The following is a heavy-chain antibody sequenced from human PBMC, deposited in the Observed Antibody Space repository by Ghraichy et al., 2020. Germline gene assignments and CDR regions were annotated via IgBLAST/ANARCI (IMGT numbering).Heavy chain of an antibody. CDR3: ARVYYFNTTAYYYVMFFDY. CDR1: GFTFAAYT. CDR2: ISSRPVGGTT. V-gene: IGHV3-49*04. D-gene: IGHD3-22*01. Sequence: GGSLRLSCSASGFTFAAYTVTWVRQAPGKGLEWVGFISSRPVGGTTEYAASVEGRFTISRDDSKSIAYLQVNSLKTEDTAVYYCARVYYFNTTAYYYVMFFDYWGQGTLVTVSS. J-gene: IGHJ4*02.